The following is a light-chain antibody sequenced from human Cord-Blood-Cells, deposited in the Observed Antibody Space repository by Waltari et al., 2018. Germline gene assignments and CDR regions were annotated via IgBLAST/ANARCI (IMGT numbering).Light chain of an antibody. CDR1: SSDVGGYNY. J-gene: IGLJ1*01. V-gene: IGLV2-14*01. Sequence: QSALTQPASVSGSPGQSITISCTGTSSDVGGYNYVSWYQQHPGKAPKLMIYDVSNRSSEVSTRCSCSKSGNTASRTSSWLQAADEADDYCSSYTSSSTLVFGTGTKVTF. CDR2: DVS. CDR3: SSYTSSSTLV.